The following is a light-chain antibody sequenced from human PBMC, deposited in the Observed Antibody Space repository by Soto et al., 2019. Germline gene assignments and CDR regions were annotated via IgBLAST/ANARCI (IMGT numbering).Light chain of an antibody. CDR2: GNS. J-gene: IGLJ2*01. Sequence: QSALTQPPSVSGAPGQRVTISCTGSSSNIGAGYDIHWYQQIPGTAPKLLIYGNSNRPSGVPDRFSGSKSGTSASLAITGLQAEDEAVYYCQSYDSGLSGVVFGGGTQLTVL. V-gene: IGLV1-40*01. CDR3: QSYDSGLSGVV. CDR1: SSNIGAGYD.